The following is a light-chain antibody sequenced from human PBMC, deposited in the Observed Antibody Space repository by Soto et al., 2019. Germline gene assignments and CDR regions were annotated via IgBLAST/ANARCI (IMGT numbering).Light chain of an antibody. Sequence: EVVMTQSPATLSVSPGERATLSCRASQSVSSNLAWYQQTPGQAPRLLIYGASSRATGIPDRFSGSGSGTDFTLTISRLEPEDFAVYYCQQYGSSPTFGGGTKVDIK. CDR3: QQYGSSPT. V-gene: IGKV3-20*01. CDR1: QSVSSN. J-gene: IGKJ4*01. CDR2: GAS.